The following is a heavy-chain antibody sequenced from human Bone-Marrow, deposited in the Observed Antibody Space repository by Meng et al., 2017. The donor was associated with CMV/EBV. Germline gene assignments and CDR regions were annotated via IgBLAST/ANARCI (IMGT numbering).Heavy chain of an antibody. Sequence: GGSLRLSCAASGFTFSGSAMHWVRQASGKGLEWVGRIRSKANSYATAYAASVKGRFTISRDDSKNTAYLQMNSLKTEDTAVYYCTRRGEGSYCGGDCSLIFDYWGQGTLVTASS. J-gene: IGHJ4*02. CDR2: IRSKANSYAT. D-gene: IGHD2-21*01. CDR1: GFTFSGSA. V-gene: IGHV3-73*01. CDR3: TRRGEGSYCGGDCSLIFDY.